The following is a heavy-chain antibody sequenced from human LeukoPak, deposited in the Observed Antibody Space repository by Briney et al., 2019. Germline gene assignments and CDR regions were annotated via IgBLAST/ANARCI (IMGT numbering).Heavy chain of an antibody. CDR2: INHSGST. Sequence: SETLSLTCAVYGGSFSGYYWSWIRQPPGKGLEWIGEINHSGSTNYNPSLKSRVTKSVDTSKNQFSLKLSSVTAADTAVYYCALRASGYYLTIDYWGQGTLVTVSS. V-gene: IGHV4-34*01. J-gene: IGHJ4*02. D-gene: IGHD3-22*01. CDR1: GGSFSGYY. CDR3: ALRASGYYLTIDY.